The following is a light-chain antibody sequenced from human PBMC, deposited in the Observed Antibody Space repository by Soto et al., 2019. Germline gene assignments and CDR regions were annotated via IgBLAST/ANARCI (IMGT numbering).Light chain of an antibody. V-gene: IGKV3-15*01. J-gene: IGKJ2*01. CDR2: DAS. CDR1: WSVSGY. Sequence: EIVMTQSPATLSVSPGERATLSCSASWSVSGYLDGYQRKPGLTPRLLIYDASTRATGIPDRFSGSGSGTDLTLTISSRQSADFAVYDSQQYSKWPPLYTVGRGTKLEIK. CDR3: QQYSKWPPLYT.